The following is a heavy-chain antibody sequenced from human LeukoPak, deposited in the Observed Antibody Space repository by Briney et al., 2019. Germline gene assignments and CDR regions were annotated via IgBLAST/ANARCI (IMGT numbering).Heavy chain of an antibody. CDR1: GFTFSSYW. J-gene: IGHJ4*02. CDR2: IKQDGSEK. V-gene: IGHV3-7*01. CDR3: ARGVAIFGVVVYFDY. D-gene: IGHD3-3*01. Sequence: GGSLRLSCAASGFTFSSYWMSWVRQAPGKGLEWVANIKQDGSEKYCVDSVKGRFTISRDNAKNSLYLQMNSLRAEDTAVYYCARGVAIFGVVVYFDYWGQGTLVTVSS.